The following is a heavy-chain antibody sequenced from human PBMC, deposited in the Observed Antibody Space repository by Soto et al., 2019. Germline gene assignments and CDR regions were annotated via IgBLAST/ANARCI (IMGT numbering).Heavy chain of an antibody. CDR2: INPSGGST. Sequence: ASVKVSCKASGYTFISYYMHWVRRAPGQGLEWMGIINPSGGSTSYAQKFQGRVTMTRDTSTSTVYMELSSLRSEDTAVYYCAREDGVVVAATQDAFDIWGQGTMVTVSS. CDR1: GYTFISYY. V-gene: IGHV1-46*01. CDR3: AREDGVVVAATQDAFDI. D-gene: IGHD2-15*01. J-gene: IGHJ3*02.